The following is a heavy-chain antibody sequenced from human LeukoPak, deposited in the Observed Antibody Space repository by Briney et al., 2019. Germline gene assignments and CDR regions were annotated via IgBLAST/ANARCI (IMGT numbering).Heavy chain of an antibody. D-gene: IGHD1-26*01. CDR2: ISTSGGST. J-gene: IGHJ4*02. V-gene: IGHV3-23*01. CDR1: GLTFSSHG. Sequence: GSLRLSCAASGLTFSSHGLSWVRQAPGMGLEWVSSISTSGGSTYYADSVKGRFTISRDNTKNTLYLHMNSLRAEDTALYYCANTRILGAMILGEFWGQGTLVTVSS. CDR3: ANTRILGAMILGEF.